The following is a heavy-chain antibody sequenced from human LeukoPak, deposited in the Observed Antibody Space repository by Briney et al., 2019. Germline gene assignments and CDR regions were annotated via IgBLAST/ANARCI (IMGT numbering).Heavy chain of an antibody. CDR3: ARHGRDYYDSSGYSDAFDI. CDR1: GGSISSSSYY. J-gene: IGHJ3*02. D-gene: IGHD3-22*01. Sequence: SETLSPTCTVSGGSISSSSYYWGWIRQPPGKGLEWIGSIYYSGSTYYNPSLKSRVTISVDTSKNQFSLKLSSVTAADTAVYYCARHGRDYYDSSGYSDAFDIWGQGTMVTVSS. CDR2: IYYSGST. V-gene: IGHV4-39*01.